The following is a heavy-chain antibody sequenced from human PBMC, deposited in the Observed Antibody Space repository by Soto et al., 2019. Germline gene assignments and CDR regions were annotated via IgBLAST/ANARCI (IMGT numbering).Heavy chain of an antibody. J-gene: IGHJ6*02. CDR1: GGSFSGYY. V-gene: IGHV4-34*01. CDR2: INHSGST. Sequence: SETLSLTCAVYGGSFSGYYWSWIRQPPGKGLEWIGEINHSGSTNYNPSLKSRVTISVDTSKSQFSLKLSSVTAADTAVYYCARGGRLRFLEWLPTNYYGMDVWGQGTTVTVSS. CDR3: ARGGRLRFLEWLPTNYYGMDV. D-gene: IGHD3-3*01.